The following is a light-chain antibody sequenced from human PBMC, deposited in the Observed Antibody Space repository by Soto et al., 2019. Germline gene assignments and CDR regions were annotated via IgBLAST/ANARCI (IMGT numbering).Light chain of an antibody. V-gene: IGKV3D-15*01. CDR3: HHYSNWPPYT. CDR1: QSVSSN. J-gene: IGKJ2*01. Sequence: EVVMTQSPATLSVSPGERATLSCRASQSVSSNLAWYQQKPGQAPRLLIYGASTRAAGIPVRFSGSGSATEFTLTISSLQSEDFGVYYCHHYSNWPPYTFGQGIKLEIK. CDR2: GAS.